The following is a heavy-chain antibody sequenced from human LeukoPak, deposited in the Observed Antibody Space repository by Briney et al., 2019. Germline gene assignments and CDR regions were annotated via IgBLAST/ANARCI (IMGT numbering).Heavy chain of an antibody. CDR2: ISGSGGST. D-gene: IGHD6-6*01. CDR1: GFTFSSYA. J-gene: IGHJ5*02. Sequence: PGGSLRLSCAASGFTFSSYAMSWVRQAPGKGLEWVSAISGSGGSTYYADSVKGRFTISRDNSKNTLYLQMNSLKTEDTAVYYCTRAEYSSSYNWFDPWGQGTLVTVSS. V-gene: IGHV3-23*01. CDR3: TRAEYSSSYNWFDP.